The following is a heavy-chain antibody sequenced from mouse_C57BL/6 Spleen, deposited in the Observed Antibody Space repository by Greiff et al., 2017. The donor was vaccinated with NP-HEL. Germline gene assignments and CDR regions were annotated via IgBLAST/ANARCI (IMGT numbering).Heavy chain of an antibody. Sequence: VQLQQPGAELVRPGSSVKLSCKASGYTFTSYWMHWVKQRPIQGLEWIGNIDPSDSETHYNQKFKDKATLTVDKSSSTAYMQLSSLTSEDSAVYYCARGGQLRLRNYAMDYWGKGTSVTVSS. J-gene: IGHJ4*01. V-gene: IGHV1-52*01. D-gene: IGHD3-2*02. CDR3: ARGGQLRLRNYAMDY. CDR1: GYTFTSYW. CDR2: IDPSDSET.